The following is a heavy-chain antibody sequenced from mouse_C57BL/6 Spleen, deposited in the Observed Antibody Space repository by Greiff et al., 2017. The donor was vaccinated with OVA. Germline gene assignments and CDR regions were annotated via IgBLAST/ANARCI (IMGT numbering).Heavy chain of an antibody. CDR3: ARDRRYYGSSSFAY. V-gene: IGHV3-6*01. D-gene: IGHD1-1*01. Sequence: EVKLVESGPGLVKPSQSLSLTCSVTGYSITSGYYWNWIRQFPGNKLEWMGYISYDGSNNYNPSLKNRISITRDTSKNQFFLKLNSVTAEDTATYYCARDRRYYGSSSFAYWGQGTLVTVSA. CDR2: ISYDGSN. J-gene: IGHJ3*01. CDR1: GYSITSGYY.